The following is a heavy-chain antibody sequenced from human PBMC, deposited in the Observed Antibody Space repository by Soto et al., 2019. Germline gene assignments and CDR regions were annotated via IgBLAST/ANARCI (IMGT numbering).Heavy chain of an antibody. J-gene: IGHJ4*02. Sequence: WETLSLTCAVYGGSFSGYSWSWIRQPPGKGLEWIGEINHSGSTNYNPSLKSRVTISVDTSKSQFSLNLSSVTAADTAMSYCARARPATWPSRHFDYWGQGILVTVSS. CDR1: GGSFSGYS. CDR3: ARARPATWPSRHFDY. V-gene: IGHV4-34*01. CDR2: INHSGST.